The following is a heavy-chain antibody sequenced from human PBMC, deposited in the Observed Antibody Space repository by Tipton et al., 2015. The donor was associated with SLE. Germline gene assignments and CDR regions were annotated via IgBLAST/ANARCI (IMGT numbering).Heavy chain of an antibody. D-gene: IGHD5-18*01. CDR1: GGSFSGYY. CDR2: INHSGST. CDR3: ARGVCSYVYYFDY. Sequence: TLSLTCAVYGGSFSGYYWSWIRQPPGKGLEWIGEINHSGSTNYNPSLKSRVTISVDTSKNQFSLKLSSVTAADTAVYYCARGVCSYVYYFDYWGQGTLVTVSS. V-gene: IGHV4-34*01. J-gene: IGHJ4*02.